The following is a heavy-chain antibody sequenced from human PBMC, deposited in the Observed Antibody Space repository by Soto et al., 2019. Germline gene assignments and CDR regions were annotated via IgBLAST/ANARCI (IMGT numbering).Heavy chain of an antibody. J-gene: IGHJ5*02. V-gene: IGHV1-2*02. CDR1: GDTFTAQY. CDR3: AKGDSSWVSWFDP. Sequence: PSVKVACTASGDTFTAQYLHWVRRAPGEGLEWMGWINPTTGATRYAQKFQGRVTMTRDTSMSTAYLEVRSLRPDDTAVYYCAKGDSSWVSWFDPWGQGTLVPVYS. CDR2: INPTTGAT. D-gene: IGHD6-19*01.